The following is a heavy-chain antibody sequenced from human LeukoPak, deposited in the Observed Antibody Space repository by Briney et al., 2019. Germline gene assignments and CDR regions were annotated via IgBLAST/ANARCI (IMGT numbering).Heavy chain of an antibody. V-gene: IGHV3-74*01. CDR2: INSDGRGT. CDR3: AKKTTGPRGWFDP. J-gene: IGHJ5*02. CDR1: GFTFSSYW. Sequence: PGGSLRLSCAASGFTFSSYWMHWVRQAPGKGLVWVSRINSDGRGTSYADSVKGRFTISRDNAKNTLYLQMNSLRAEDTAVYYCAKKTTGPRGWFDPWGQGTLVTVSS. D-gene: IGHD3-9*01.